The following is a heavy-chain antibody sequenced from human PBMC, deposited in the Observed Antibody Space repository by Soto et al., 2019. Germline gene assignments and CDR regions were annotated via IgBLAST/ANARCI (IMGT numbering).Heavy chain of an antibody. CDR1: GFTLSNC. D-gene: IGHD1-26*01. Sequence: GRSLRLSCAASGFTLSNCMHWVRQAPGKGLEWVAIICYDGSNEYYADSVKGRFTISRDNSKNTLYLQMNSLRAEDTAVYHCVREGGGDVRGSHVLVGKDLDFWGQG. CDR3: VREGGGDVRGSHVLVGKDLDF. J-gene: IGHJ4*02. V-gene: IGHV3-33*01. CDR2: ICYDGSNE.